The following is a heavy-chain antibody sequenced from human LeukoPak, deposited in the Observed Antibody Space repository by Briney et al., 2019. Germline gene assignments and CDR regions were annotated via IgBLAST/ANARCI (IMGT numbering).Heavy chain of an antibody. CDR2: IHHSGST. J-gene: IGHJ4*02. Sequence: KASETLSLTCAANGGSFIGYSWSWIRQAPGKGLEWIGEIHHSGSTKYNPSLKSRVTMSVDTSKSQFSLKLTSVSAADTGVYYCARSQLLYFFDHWGQGTLVTVSS. D-gene: IGHD2-2*01. V-gene: IGHV4-34*01. CDR1: GGSFIGYS. CDR3: ARSQLLYFFDH.